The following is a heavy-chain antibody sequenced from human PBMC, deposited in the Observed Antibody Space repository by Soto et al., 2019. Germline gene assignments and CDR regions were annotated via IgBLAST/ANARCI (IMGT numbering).Heavy chain of an antibody. CDR1: GYTLTELS. Sequence: GASVKVSCKVSGYTLTELSMHWVRQAPGKGLEWMGGFDPEDGETIYAQKFQGRVTMTEDTSTDTAYMELSSLRSEDTAVYYCATVETSYGGNSGANWFDPWGQGTLVTVS. CDR2: FDPEDGET. V-gene: IGHV1-24*01. J-gene: IGHJ5*02. D-gene: IGHD4-17*01. CDR3: ATVETSYGGNSGANWFDP.